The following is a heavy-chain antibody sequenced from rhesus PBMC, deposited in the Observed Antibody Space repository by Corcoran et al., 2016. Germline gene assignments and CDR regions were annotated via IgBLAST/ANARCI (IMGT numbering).Heavy chain of an antibody. CDR3: ANGPCDRPFDY. V-gene: IGHV4-169*02. Sequence: QVQLQESGPGLVKPSETLSVTCAVSGGSISSRYWSWIRQAPGKGREWLGYIYGSGINHDSNPFLKSRVTLAVDKSKDQFSLKLSVVPAADTAVYYCANGPCDRPFDYWGQGVLVTVSS. CDR2: IYGSGINH. CDR1: GGSISSRY. J-gene: IGHJ4*01.